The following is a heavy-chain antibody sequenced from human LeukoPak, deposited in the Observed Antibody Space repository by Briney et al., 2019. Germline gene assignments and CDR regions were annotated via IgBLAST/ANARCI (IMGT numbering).Heavy chain of an antibody. V-gene: IGHV3-30*18. CDR2: ISYDGSNK. D-gene: IGHD6-19*01. J-gene: IGHJ4*02. CDR1: GFTFSSYG. Sequence: GGSLRLSWAASGFTFSSYGMHWVRQAPGKGLEWVAVISYDGSNKYYADSVKGRFTISRDNSKNTLYLQMNSLRVEDTAVYYCAKDASVWSSGPTDYWGQGTLVTVSS. CDR3: AKDASVWSSGPTDY.